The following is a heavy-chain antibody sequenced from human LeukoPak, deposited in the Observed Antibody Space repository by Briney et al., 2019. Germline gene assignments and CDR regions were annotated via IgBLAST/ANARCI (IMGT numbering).Heavy chain of an antibody. CDR3: ARGGGGISFGP. V-gene: IGHV4-34*01. CDR1: GGSFSGYY. D-gene: IGHD3-3*01. CDR2: INHSGST. Sequence: PSETLSLTCAVYGGSFSGYYWSWIRQPPGKGLEWIGEINHSGSTNYNPSLKSRVTISVDTSKNQFSLKLSSVTAADTAVYYCARGGGGISFGPWGQGTLVTVSS. J-gene: IGHJ5*02.